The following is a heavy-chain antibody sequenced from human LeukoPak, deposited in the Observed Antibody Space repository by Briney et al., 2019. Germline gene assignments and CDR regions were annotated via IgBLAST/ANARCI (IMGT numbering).Heavy chain of an antibody. CDR3: TRGAGWLIDY. Sequence: PSETLSLTCTVSDDSISDYYRGWIRQPPGKGLEWIRYIHNSGTSTYNLSLKSRVTISADTSKNQFSLKLNSMTTADTAVYYCTRGAGWLIDYWGQGILVTVSS. CDR2: IHNSGTS. V-gene: IGHV4-59*01. J-gene: IGHJ4*02. D-gene: IGHD3-16*01. CDR1: DDSISDYY.